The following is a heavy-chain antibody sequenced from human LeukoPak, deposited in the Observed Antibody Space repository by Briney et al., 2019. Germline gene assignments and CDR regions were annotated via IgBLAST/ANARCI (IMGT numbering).Heavy chain of an antibody. CDR2: ITGSGAST. CDR3: ARNQDSSWYYYYMDV. CDR1: GFTFNNYA. D-gene: IGHD6-13*01. J-gene: IGHJ6*03. V-gene: IGHV3-23*01. Sequence: SGGSLRLSCAASGFTFNNYAMTWVRQAPGKGLEWVSTITGSGASTYSADSVRGGFTISREISKNTLFVQINSLRADDTAGYYCARNQDSSWYYYYMDVWGIGTMVTVSS.